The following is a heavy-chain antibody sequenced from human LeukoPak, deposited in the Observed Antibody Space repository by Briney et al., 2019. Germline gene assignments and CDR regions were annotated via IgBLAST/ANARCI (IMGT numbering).Heavy chain of an antibody. CDR2: IIPTAGTA. D-gene: IGHD3-22*01. V-gene: IGHV1-69*05. CDR3: ARGGIYYLDNSGYLSNYFDP. CDR1: GTFNDYA. J-gene: IGHJ5*02. Sequence: SVKVSCKVAGTFNDYAVSWVRQAPGQGPEWMGGIIPTAGTANYAQKFQGRVTITTDESMSTAYMELNSLRFEDTAVYYCARGGIYYLDNSGYLSNYFDPWGQGTLVTVSS.